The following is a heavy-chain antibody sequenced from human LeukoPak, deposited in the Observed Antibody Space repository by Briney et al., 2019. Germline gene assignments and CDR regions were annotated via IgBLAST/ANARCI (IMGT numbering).Heavy chain of an antibody. D-gene: IGHD2/OR15-2a*01. V-gene: IGHV3-48*01. J-gene: IGHJ4*02. Sequence: GGSLRLSCAASGFTFTSYTMNWVRQAPGKGLEWVSYITYSRTTIYYADSVKGRFTMSRDNAENSLYLQMNSLRAEDTAVYYCARNFDSWGQGTLVPVSS. CDR2: ITYSRTTI. CDR1: GFTFTSYT. CDR3: ARNFDS.